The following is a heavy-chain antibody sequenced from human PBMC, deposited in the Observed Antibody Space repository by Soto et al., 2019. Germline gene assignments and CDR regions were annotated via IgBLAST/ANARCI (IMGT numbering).Heavy chain of an antibody. CDR2: ISGSGGST. D-gene: IGHD6-19*01. CDR1: GFTFSSYA. CDR3: AKATYSGWYFDY. J-gene: IGHJ4*02. V-gene: IGHV3-23*01. Sequence: EVQLLESGGGLVQPGGSLRLSCAASGFTFSSYAMSWVRQAPGKGLEWVSAISGSGGSTYYADSVKGRFTISRDNSKNTLYLQMNSLRAQDTAVYYCAKATYSGWYFDYWGQGTLVTVSS.